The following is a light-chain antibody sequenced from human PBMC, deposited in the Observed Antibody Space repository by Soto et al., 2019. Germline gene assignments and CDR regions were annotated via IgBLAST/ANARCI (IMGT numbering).Light chain of an antibody. Sequence: QSALTQPASVSGSPGQSVTISCTGPRSDIGDSNFISWYQHSPGKAPRLLIYEVNNRPSGVSKRFSGSKAGNTASLTISGLLDDDEADYFCASFRSGTILVFGSGPKGTVL. J-gene: IGLJ1*01. CDR1: RSDIGDSNF. V-gene: IGLV2-14*01. CDR2: EVN. CDR3: ASFRSGTILV.